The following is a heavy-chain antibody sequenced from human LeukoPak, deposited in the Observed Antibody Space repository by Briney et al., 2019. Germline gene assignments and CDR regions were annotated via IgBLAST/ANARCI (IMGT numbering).Heavy chain of an antibody. V-gene: IGHV1-18*01. J-gene: IGHJ3*02. D-gene: IGHD2-2*01. CDR2: ISAYNGNT. CDR3: ARGEGEDIVVVPAANRGLLDI. Sequence: AAVKVSCKASGYTFTSYGISWVRQAPGQGLEWMGWISAYNGNTNYAQKFQGRVTMTRDTSISTAYMELSRLRSDDTAVYYCARGEGEDIVVVPAANRGLLDIWGQGTMVTVSS. CDR1: GYTFTSYG.